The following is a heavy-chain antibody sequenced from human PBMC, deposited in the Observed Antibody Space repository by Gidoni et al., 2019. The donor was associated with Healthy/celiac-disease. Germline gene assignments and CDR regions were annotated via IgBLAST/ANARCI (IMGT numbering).Heavy chain of an antibody. V-gene: IGHV3-30*18. J-gene: IGHJ4*02. CDR3: AKDRASGWNPWD. Sequence: QVQLVESGGGVVQPGRSLRLHCAASGFTFSIYGMHWVRQAPGKGLEWVAVISYDGSNKYYADSVKGRFTISRDNSKNTLYLQMNSLRAEDTAVYYCAKDRASGWNPWDWGQGTLVTVSS. CDR1: GFTFSIYG. CDR2: ISYDGSNK. D-gene: IGHD6-19*01.